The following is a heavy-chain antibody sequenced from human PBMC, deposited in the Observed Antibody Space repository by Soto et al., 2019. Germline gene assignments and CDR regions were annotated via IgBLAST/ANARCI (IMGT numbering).Heavy chain of an antibody. CDR3: SRGPVYSHYDY. J-gene: IGHJ4*02. CDR2: IIPIFGTA. V-gene: IGHV1-69*12. Sequence: QVQLVQSGAEVKKPGSSVKVSCKASGGTFSSYAISWVRQAPGQGLEWMGGIIPIFGTANYAQKFQGRVTIIAVECTSTAYMALSSLRSDDLMVYSCSRGPVYSHYDYWGQGTLVTVSS. CDR1: GGTFSSYA. D-gene: IGHD4-4*01.